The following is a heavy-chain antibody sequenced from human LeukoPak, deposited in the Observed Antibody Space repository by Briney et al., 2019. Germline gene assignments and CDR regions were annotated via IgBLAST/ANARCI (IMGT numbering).Heavy chain of an antibody. D-gene: IGHD3-3*01. CDR3: ARDRNTDFWSGYYTNYDY. CDR1: GFTFGNFW. J-gene: IGHJ4*02. CDR2: IKQDASEK. V-gene: IGHV3-7*01. Sequence: GGSLRLSCAASGFTFGNFWMYWVRQAPGKGLEWVASIKQDASEKYYVDSVKGRFTISRDNAKNSLYLQMNSLRAEDTAVYYCARDRNTDFWSGYYTNYDYWGQGTLVTVSS.